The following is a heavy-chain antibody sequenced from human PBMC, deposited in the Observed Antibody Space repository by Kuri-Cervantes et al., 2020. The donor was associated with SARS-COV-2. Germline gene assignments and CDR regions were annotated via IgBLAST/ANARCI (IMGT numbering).Heavy chain of an antibody. D-gene: IGHD3-16*01. CDR2: IDSSSYYI. Sequence: GESLKISCAASGFTFSGYSMNWIRQAPGKGLEWVASIDSSSYYIYHADSVKGRLTISRDNAKDSLYLQMNSLRTEDTAVYYCARDWGPTDYWGQGTLVTVSS. CDR3: ARDWGPTDY. CDR1: GFTFSGYS. J-gene: IGHJ4*02. V-gene: IGHV3-21*01.